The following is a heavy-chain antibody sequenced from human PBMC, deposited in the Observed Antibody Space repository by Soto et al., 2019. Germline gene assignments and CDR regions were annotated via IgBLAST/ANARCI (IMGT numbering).Heavy chain of an antibody. V-gene: IGHV4-39*01. J-gene: IGHJ4*02. Sequence: QLQLQESGPGLVKPSETLSLTCTVSGGSISSSRYYWGWIRQPPGKGLEWIGSIYYSGRTYYNPSLKSRVTISVDTSKNQFSLKLSSVTAADTAVYYCARRRNWVPAYYFDYWGQGTLVTVSS. CDR2: IYYSGRT. CDR1: GGSISSSRYY. CDR3: ARRRNWVPAYYFDY. D-gene: IGHD7-27*01.